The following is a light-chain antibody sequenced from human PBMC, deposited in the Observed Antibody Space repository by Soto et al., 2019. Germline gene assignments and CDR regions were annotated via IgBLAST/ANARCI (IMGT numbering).Light chain of an antibody. J-gene: IGKJ5*01. CDR2: KVS. CDR3: LQGTHGPFT. Sequence: DVVVTQSPLTLSVTLGQPASISCRCSQSLVWSDGVTYLTWFHQRPGQSPRRLIYKVSNLDSGVPDRFSGSGSGTYSTLKSSRVEAEDVVLYYCLQGTHGPFTFGQGTRLEIK. V-gene: IGKV2D-30*01. CDR1: QSLVWSDGVTY.